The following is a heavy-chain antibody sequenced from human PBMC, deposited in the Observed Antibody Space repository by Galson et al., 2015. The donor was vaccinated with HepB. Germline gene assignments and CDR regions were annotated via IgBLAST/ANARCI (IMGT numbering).Heavy chain of an antibody. CDR2: ISGSGGST. CDR3: AKDLAVVVPAAAATNWFDP. V-gene: IGHV3-23*01. D-gene: IGHD2-2*01. CDR1: GFTFSSYA. Sequence: SLRLSCAASGFTFSSYAMSWVRQAPGKGLEWVSAISGSGGSTYYADSVKGRFTISRDNSKNTLYLQMNSLRAEDTAVYYCAKDLAVVVPAAAATNWFDPWGQGTLVTVSS. J-gene: IGHJ5*02.